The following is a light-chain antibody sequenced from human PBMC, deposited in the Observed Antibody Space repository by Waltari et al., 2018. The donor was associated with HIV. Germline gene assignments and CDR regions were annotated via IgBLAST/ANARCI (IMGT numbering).Light chain of an antibody. J-gene: IGKJ4*02. Sequence: DIVMTQSPALVAVSLGERAPIGCNSSQTVLDRSNNKNYLAWYQQKLGQPPRLLIHWASTRESGVPDRFSGSGSGTDFTLTSNSLQPEDVAIYYCQQYSNTPLTFGGGTIVEIK. CDR1: QTVLDRSNNKNY. V-gene: IGKV4-1*01. CDR2: WAS. CDR3: QQYSNTPLT.